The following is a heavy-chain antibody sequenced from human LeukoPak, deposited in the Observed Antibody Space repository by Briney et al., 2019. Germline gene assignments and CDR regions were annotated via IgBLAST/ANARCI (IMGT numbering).Heavy chain of an antibody. J-gene: IGHJ3*02. V-gene: IGHV1-69*05. CDR2: IIPIFGTA. CDR3: ARPYRYCSGGSCYPDAFDI. CDR1: GGTFCSYA. Sequence: SVKVSCKASGGTFCSYAISWVRQAPGQGLEWMGRIIPIFGTANYAQKFQGRVTITTDESTSTAYMELSSLRSEDTAVYYCARPYRYCSGGSCYPDAFDIWGQGTMVTVSS. D-gene: IGHD2-15*01.